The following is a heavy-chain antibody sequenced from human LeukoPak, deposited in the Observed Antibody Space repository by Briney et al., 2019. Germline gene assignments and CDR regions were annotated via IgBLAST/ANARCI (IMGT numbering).Heavy chain of an antibody. CDR3: ARDGGSSWSDFDY. J-gene: IGHJ4*02. CDR1: GGTFSSYA. CDR2: IIPIFGTA. V-gene: IGHV1-69*05. Sequence: SVKVSCKASGGTFSSYAISWVRQAPGQGLEWMGGIIPIFGTANYAQKFQGRVTITTDESTSTAYMELSSLRSEDTAVYYCARDGGSSWSDFDYWGQGTLVNVSS. D-gene: IGHD6-13*01.